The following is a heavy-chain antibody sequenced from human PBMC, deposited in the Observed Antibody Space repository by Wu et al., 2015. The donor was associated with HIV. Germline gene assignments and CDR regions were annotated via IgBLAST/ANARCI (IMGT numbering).Heavy chain of an antibody. Sequence: QVLLVQSGGEVRKPGASLKVSCKASGYIFSDYYIHWVRQAPGQGLEWMGWMNPDSGGSNFAQKFQGWVTVTRDTATNTSYMTLNRLASDDTAIYYCARAQEALDFYYYMDVWGKGTTVTVSS. CDR2: MNPDSGGS. CDR1: GYIFSDYY. J-gene: IGHJ6*03. CDR3: ARAQEALDFYYYMDV. V-gene: IGHV1-2*04.